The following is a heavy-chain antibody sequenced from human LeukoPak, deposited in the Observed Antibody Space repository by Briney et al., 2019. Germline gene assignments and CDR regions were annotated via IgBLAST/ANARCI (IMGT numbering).Heavy chain of an antibody. CDR1: GFSFSSYW. V-gene: IGHV3-7*01. CDR2: IKEDGSEK. CDR3: ATGWSHHAY. J-gene: IGHJ4*02. Sequence: PGGSLRLSCAASGFSFSSYWMSWVRQAPGKGLEWVANIKEDGSEKYSVGSVKGRFTISRDNTKNSLFLEVNSLRAEDTAVYYCATGWSHHAYWGQGTLVTVSS. D-gene: IGHD3-3*01.